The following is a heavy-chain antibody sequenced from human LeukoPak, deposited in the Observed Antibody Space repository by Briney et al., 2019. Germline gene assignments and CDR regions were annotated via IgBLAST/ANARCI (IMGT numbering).Heavy chain of an antibody. J-gene: IGHJ4*02. V-gene: IGHV3-30*03. CDR1: GFTFSSYG. CDR2: ISYDGSNK. CDR3: ARAPGTSPPDGY. D-gene: IGHD2-2*01. Sequence: PGRSLRLSCAASGFTFSSYGMHWVRQAPGKGLEWVAVISYDGSNKYYADSVKGRFTISRDNSKNTLYLQMNSLRAEDTAVYYCARAPGTSPPDGYWGQGTLVTVSS.